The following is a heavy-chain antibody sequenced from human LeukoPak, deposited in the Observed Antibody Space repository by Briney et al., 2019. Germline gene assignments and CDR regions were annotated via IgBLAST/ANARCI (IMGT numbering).Heavy chain of an antibody. J-gene: IGHJ6*02. V-gene: IGHV1-18*01. CDR3: ARHVEVEYSSSSSYYYYGMDV. CDR1: GYTFTSYG. Sequence: ASVKVSCKASGYTFTSYGISWVRQAPGQGLEWMGWISAYNGNTNYAQKLQGRVTMTTDTSTSTAYMELRSLRSDDTAVYYCARHVEVEYSSSSSYYYYGMDVWGQGTTVTVSS. CDR2: ISAYNGNT. D-gene: IGHD6-6*01.